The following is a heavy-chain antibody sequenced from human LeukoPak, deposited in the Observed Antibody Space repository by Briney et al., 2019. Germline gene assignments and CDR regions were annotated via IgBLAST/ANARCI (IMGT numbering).Heavy chain of an antibody. V-gene: IGHV1-2*02. CDR3: ARVERRTTGTTGFGY. D-gene: IGHD1-1*01. CDR1: GYTFTGYY. Sequence: GASVKVSCKASGYTFTGYYIHWVRQAPGQGLEWMGWINPNSGGTNYAQKFQGRVTMTRDTSISTAYMELSRLRSDDTAVYYCARVERRTTGTTGFGYWGQGTLVTVSS. J-gene: IGHJ4*02. CDR2: INPNSGGT.